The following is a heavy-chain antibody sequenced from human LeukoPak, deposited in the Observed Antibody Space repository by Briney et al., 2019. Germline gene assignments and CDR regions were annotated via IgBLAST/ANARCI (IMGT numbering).Heavy chain of an antibody. CDR2: IKKDGSEK. CDR1: GFTFSSYG. D-gene: IGHD2-21*02. J-gene: IGHJ3*02. CDR3: TSHTGTGDAFRPFHI. V-gene: IGHV3-7*01. Sequence: GGSLRLSCAASGFTFSSYGMHWVRQAPGKGLEWVANIKKDGSEKYYVDSVKGRFTISRDNAKSSLYLQMNSLRAEDTAVYYCTSHTGTGDAFRPFHIWGQGTMVTVSS.